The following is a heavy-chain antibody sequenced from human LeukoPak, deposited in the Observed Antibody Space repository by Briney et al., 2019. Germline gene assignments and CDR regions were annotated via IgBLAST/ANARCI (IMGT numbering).Heavy chain of an antibody. Sequence: PGGSLRLSCAASGFTFSDYSMNWVRQAPGKGLEWVSAITSSGTTYYADSVKGRFTISRDNSQYTLYLQMNSLTAEDTAVYYCARDLVAGSSGPNYFDYWGQGTLVTVSS. J-gene: IGHJ4*02. CDR2: ITSSGTT. CDR3: ARDLVAGSSGPNYFDY. D-gene: IGHD3-22*01. CDR1: GFTFSDYS. V-gene: IGHV3-23*01.